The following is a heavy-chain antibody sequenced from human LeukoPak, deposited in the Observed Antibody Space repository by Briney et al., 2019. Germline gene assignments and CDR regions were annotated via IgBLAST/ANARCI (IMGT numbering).Heavy chain of an antibody. CDR3: ARGFDSRFFDK. V-gene: IGHV3-21*01. D-gene: IGHD3-22*01. J-gene: IGHJ4*02. Sequence: GGSLRLSCAASGFTFSNYSMNWVRQAPGKGLEWVSSISSSSTYIYCADSVKGRFTISRDNAKNSLYLQMNSLRAEDTAVYYCARGFDSRFFDKWGQGTLVTVSS. CDR1: GFTFSNYS. CDR2: ISSSSTYI.